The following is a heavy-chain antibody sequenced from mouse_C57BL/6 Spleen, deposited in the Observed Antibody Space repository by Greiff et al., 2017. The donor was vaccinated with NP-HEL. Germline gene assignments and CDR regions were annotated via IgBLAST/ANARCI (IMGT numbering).Heavy chain of an antibody. V-gene: IGHV1-54*01. CDR3: ARRDYYGSSPFAY. J-gene: IGHJ3*01. CDR2: INPGSGGT. CDR1: GYAFTNYL. D-gene: IGHD1-1*01. Sequence: VMLVESGAELVRPGTSVKVSCKASGYAFTNYLIEWVKQRPGQGLEWIGVINPGSGGTNYNEKFKGKATLTADKSSSTAYMQLSSLTSEDSAVYFCARRDYYGSSPFAYWGQGTLVTVSA.